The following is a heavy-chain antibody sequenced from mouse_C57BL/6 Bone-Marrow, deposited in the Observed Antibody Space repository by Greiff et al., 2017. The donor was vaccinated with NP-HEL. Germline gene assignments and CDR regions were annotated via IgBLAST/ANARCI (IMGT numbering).Heavy chain of an antibody. J-gene: IGHJ3*01. Sequence: VQLQQPGAELVRPGTSVKLSCKASGYTFTSYWMHWVKQRPGQGLEWIGVIDPSDSYTNYNQKFKGKATLTVDTSSSTAYMQLSNLTSEDSAVYYCARLYSNYVAWFAYWGQGTLVTVSA. CDR3: ARLYSNYVAWFAY. D-gene: IGHD2-5*01. CDR1: GYTFTSYW. V-gene: IGHV1-59*01. CDR2: IDPSDSYT.